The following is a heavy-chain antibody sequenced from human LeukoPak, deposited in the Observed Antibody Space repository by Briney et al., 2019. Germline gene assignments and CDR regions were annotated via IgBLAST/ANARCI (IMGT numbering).Heavy chain of an antibody. CDR1: GGTFSSCA. CDR2: IIPIFGTA. D-gene: IGHD1-26*01. J-gene: IGHJ4*02. Sequence: GASVTVSCKASGGTFSSCAISWVRQAPGQGLEWMGGIIPIFGTANYAQKFQGRVTITADESTSTAYMELSSLRSEDTAVYYCARVRPLYSGSYYFDYWGQGTLVTVSS. CDR3: ARVRPLYSGSYYFDY. V-gene: IGHV1-69*13.